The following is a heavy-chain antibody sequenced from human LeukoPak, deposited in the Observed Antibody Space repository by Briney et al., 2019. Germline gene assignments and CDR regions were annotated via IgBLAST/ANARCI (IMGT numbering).Heavy chain of an antibody. Sequence: GASVKVSCKASGYTFTSYGISWVRQAPGQGLEWMGWISAYNGNTNYAQKLQGRVTMTTDTSTSTAYMELRSLRSDDAAVYYCARGGRRGLLWFGELLSMDVWGQGTTVTVS. CDR1: GYTFTSYG. J-gene: IGHJ6*02. D-gene: IGHD3-10*01. CDR2: ISAYNGNT. V-gene: IGHV1-18*01. CDR3: ARGGRRGLLWFGELLSMDV.